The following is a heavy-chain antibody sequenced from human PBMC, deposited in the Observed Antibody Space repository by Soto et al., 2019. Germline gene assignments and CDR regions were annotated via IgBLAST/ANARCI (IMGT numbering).Heavy chain of an antibody. V-gene: IGHV3-30-3*01. CDR1: GFTFSSYA. CDR2: ISYDGSNK. J-gene: IGHJ4*02. CDR3: ARDQGLYDSSGYHNPGALDS. D-gene: IGHD3-22*01. Sequence: AGGSLRLSCAASGFTFSSYAMHWVRQAPGKGLEWVAVISYDGSNKYYADSVKGRFTISRDNSKNTLYLQMNSLRAEDTAVYYCARDQGLYDSSGYHNPGALDSWGQGTLVTVSS.